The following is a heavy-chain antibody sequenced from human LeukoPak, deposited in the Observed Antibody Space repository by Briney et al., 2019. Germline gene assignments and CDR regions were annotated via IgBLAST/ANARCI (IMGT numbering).Heavy chain of an antibody. V-gene: IGHV3-33*08. Sequence: PGGSLRLSCAASGFTFDDYAMHWVRQAPGKGLEWVAVIWYDGSNKYYADSVKGRFTISRDNSKNTLYLQMNSLRAEDTAVYYCARTSDRPYSSSWYYFDYWGQGTLVTVSS. CDR3: ARTSDRPYSSSWYYFDY. CDR1: GFTFDDYA. J-gene: IGHJ4*02. D-gene: IGHD6-13*01. CDR2: IWYDGSNK.